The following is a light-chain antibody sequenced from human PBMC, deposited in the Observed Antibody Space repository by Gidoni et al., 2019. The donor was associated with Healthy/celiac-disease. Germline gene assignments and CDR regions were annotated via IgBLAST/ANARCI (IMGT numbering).Light chain of an antibody. V-gene: IGLV2-14*01. CDR1: SSDVGGYNY. J-gene: IGLJ1*01. Sequence: QSALTQPASVSGSPGQSITIPCTGTSSDVGGYNYVSWYQQPPGKAPKLMIYEVSNRPSGVSNRFSGSKSGNTASLTISGLQAEDEADYYCSSYTSSSTPFYVFGTGTKVTGL. CDR2: EVS. CDR3: SSYTSSSTPFYV.